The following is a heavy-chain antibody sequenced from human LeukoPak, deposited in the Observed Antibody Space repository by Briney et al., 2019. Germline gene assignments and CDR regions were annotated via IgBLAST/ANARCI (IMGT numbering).Heavy chain of an antibody. J-gene: IGHJ4*02. V-gene: IGHV3-7*01. CDR3: ARTYYYDSGGYYA. D-gene: IGHD3-22*01. Sequence: GGSLRHSCAASGFTFSRYWMNWVRQAPGKGLEWVANVKQDGSERYYVDSVKGRFTISRDNAKNSLYLQMNSLRAEDTAVYYCARTYYYDSGGYYAWGQGTLVTVSS. CDR2: VKQDGSER. CDR1: GFTFSRYW.